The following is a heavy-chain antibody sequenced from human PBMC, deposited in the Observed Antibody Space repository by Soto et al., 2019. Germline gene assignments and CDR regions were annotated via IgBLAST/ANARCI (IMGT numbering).Heavy chain of an antibody. CDR3: AHMGYGDYRPTHFDY. Sequence: SGPTLVKPTQTLTLTCTFSGFSLSTSGVGVGWIRQPPGKALEWLALIYWDDDKRYSPSLKSRLTITKDTSKNQVVLTMTNMDPVDTATYYCAHMGYGDYRPTHFDYWGQGTLVTVSS. CDR2: IYWDDDK. J-gene: IGHJ4*02. CDR1: GFSLSTSGVG. D-gene: IGHD4-17*01. V-gene: IGHV2-5*02.